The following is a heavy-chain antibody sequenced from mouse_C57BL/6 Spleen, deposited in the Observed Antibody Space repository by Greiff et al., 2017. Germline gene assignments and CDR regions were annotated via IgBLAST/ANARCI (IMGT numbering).Heavy chain of an antibody. Sequence: EVQLVESGPELVKPGASVKIPCKASGYTFTDYNMDWVKQSHGKSLEWIGDINPNNGGTIYNQKFKGKATLTVDKSSSTAYMELRSLTSEDTAVYYCARGSTVVEYYYAMDYWGQGTSVTVSS. J-gene: IGHJ4*01. CDR3: ARGSTVVEYYYAMDY. CDR1: GYTFTDYN. V-gene: IGHV1-18*01. CDR2: INPNNGGT. D-gene: IGHD1-1*01.